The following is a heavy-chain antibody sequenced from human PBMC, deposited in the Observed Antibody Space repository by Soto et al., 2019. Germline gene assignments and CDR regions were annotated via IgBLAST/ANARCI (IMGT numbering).Heavy chain of an antibody. J-gene: IGHJ1*01. D-gene: IGHD6-19*01. CDR2: ISWNSGSI. CDR1: GFTFDDYA. CDR3: AKGYSIAVAGMYFQH. V-gene: IGHV3-9*01. Sequence: EVQLLESGGGLVQPGGSLRLSCAASGFTFDDYAMHWVRQAPGKGLEWVSGISWNSGSIGYADSVKGRFTISRDNAKNSLYLQMNSLRAEDTALYYCAKGYSIAVAGMYFQHWGQGTLVTVSS.